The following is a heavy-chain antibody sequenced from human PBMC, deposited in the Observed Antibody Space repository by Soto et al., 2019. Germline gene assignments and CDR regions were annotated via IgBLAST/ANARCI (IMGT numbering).Heavy chain of an antibody. D-gene: IGHD5-18*01. CDR3: ARDKDTAMAYYYYGMDV. V-gene: IGHV1-69*13. CDR1: GGTFSSYA. J-gene: IGHJ6*02. CDR2: IIPIFGTA. Sequence: SVKVSCKASGGTFSSYAISWVRQAPGQGLEWMGGIIPIFGTANYAQKFQGRVTITADESTSTAYMELSSLRSEDTAVYYCARDKDTAMAYYYYGMDVWGQGTTVTVS.